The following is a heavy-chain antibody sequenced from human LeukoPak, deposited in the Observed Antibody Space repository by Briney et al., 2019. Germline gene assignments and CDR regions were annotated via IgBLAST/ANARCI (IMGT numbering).Heavy chain of an antibody. V-gene: IGHV3-20*04. CDR2: ITSNGGSI. Sequence: GRSLRLSCAASGFTFGDYAMSWVRQAPGKGLEWVSGITSNGGSIAYADSVKGRFTISRDNAKNSLYLQMNSLRAEDTALYYCARDQPSYYYDSSGYYSDYWGQGTLVTVSS. CDR1: GFTFGDYA. J-gene: IGHJ4*02. D-gene: IGHD3-22*01. CDR3: ARDQPSYYYDSSGYYSDY.